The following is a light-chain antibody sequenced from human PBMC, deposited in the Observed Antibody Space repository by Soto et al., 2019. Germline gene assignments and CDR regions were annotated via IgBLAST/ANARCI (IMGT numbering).Light chain of an antibody. CDR2: VAS. J-gene: IGKJ2*01. V-gene: IGKV1-39*01. CDR1: QSISCY. Sequence: DIQMTQSPSSLSASVGDRVTITCRASQSISCYVNWYQQKPGKAPKFLIYVASTLQSGVPSRFSGSGSGTDFTLTITSLQPEDFATYYFQQSYRSPYTCGQGTKLEIK. CDR3: QQSYRSPYT.